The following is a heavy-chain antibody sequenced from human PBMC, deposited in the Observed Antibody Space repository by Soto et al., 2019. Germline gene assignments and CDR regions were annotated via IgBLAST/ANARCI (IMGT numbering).Heavy chain of an antibody. V-gene: IGHV4-34*01. CDR3: ASSSSIAARPGVY. CDR2: INHSGST. CDR1: GGSFSCYY. J-gene: IGHJ4*02. D-gene: IGHD6-6*01. Sequence: SETLSLTCAVYGGSFSCYYWSWIRQPPGKGLEWIGEINHSGSTNYNPSLKSRVTISVDTSKNQFSLKLSSVTAADTAVYYCASSSSIAARPGVYWGQGTLVTVSS.